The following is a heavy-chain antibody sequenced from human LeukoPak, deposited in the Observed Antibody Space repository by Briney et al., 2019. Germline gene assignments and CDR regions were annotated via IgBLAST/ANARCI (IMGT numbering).Heavy chain of an antibody. CDR1: GFTFSSYA. J-gene: IGHJ4*02. CDR2: ISGSGGST. V-gene: IGHV3-23*01. Sequence: GGSLRLSCAASGFTFSSYAMSWVRQAPGKGLEWVSAISGSGGSTYYADSVKGRFTISRDNSKNTLYLQMNSLRAEDTAVYYCARTRSGYPFESWGQGTLVTVSS. CDR3: ARTRSGYPFES. D-gene: IGHD3-22*01.